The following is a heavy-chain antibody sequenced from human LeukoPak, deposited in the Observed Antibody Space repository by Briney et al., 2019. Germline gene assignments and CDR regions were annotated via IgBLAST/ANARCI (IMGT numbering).Heavy chain of an antibody. J-gene: IGHJ4*02. Sequence: GGSLRLSCAASEFTFSSYEMNWVRQAPGKGLEWASYISRTGSNTYYADSVKGRFTISRDNAKNSLYLQMNSLRAEDTAVYYCARSTTINSVDYWGQGTLVTVSS. CDR1: EFTFSSYE. CDR3: ARSTTINSVDY. D-gene: IGHD1-26*01. CDR2: ISRTGSNT. V-gene: IGHV3-48*03.